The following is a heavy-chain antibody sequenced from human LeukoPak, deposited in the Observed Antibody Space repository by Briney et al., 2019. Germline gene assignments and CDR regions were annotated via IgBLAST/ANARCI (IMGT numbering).Heavy chain of an antibody. CDR3: AKDGSWSCTD. Sequence: GGSLRLSCGASGFTFSSSAMHWVRQGPGKGLEWVAYIAHHGNNKYYADSVEGRFTISRDNSKGSLYLQMNSLRADDTAVYYCAKDGSWSCTDWGQGTLVRVSS. V-gene: IGHV3-30*02. J-gene: IGHJ1*01. CDR1: GFTFSSSA. D-gene: IGHD2-8*02. CDR2: IAHHGNNK.